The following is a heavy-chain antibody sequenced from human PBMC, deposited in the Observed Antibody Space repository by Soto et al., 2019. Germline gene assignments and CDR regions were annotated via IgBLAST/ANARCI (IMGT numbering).Heavy chain of an antibody. CDR3: ARDPGVSGWDY. D-gene: IGHD2-8*01. CDR2: IYHSGST. J-gene: IGHJ4*02. Sequence: QVQLQESGPGLVKPSGTLSLTCAVSGGSISSSNWWSLVRQPPGKGLERIGEIYHSGSTNYNPSHTSRVTKTVDKSKNQFSLKLSSVTAADTAVYYCARDPGVSGWDYWGQGTLVTVSS. CDR1: GGSISSSNW. V-gene: IGHV4-4*02.